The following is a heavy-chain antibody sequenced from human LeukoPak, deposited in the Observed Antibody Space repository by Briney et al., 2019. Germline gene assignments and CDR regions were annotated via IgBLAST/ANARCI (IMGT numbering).Heavy chain of an antibody. V-gene: IGHV1-2*02. CDR1: GYTFTGYY. Sequence: ASVKVSCKASGYTFTGYYMHLVRQAPGQGLEWMVWINPNSGGTNYAQKFQGRVTMTRDTSISTAYMELSRLRSDDTAVYYCARGPPIAAAGTNNWFDPWGQGTLVTVSS. CDR2: INPNSGGT. J-gene: IGHJ5*02. CDR3: ARGPPIAAAGTNNWFDP. D-gene: IGHD6-13*01.